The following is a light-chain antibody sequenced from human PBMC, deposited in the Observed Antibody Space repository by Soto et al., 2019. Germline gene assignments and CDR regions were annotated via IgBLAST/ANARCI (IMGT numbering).Light chain of an antibody. Sequence: EVVMTQSPATLSASPGERVTLSCRASQNLGSSLAWYQQRPGQAPRLLLYGGSTRATGIPARFSGSGSGTEFTVTISSLQSEGFAVYYCQQYGRSPYSFGQGTKLEIK. V-gene: IGKV3-15*01. J-gene: IGKJ2*01. CDR2: GGS. CDR3: QQYGRSPYS. CDR1: QNLGSS.